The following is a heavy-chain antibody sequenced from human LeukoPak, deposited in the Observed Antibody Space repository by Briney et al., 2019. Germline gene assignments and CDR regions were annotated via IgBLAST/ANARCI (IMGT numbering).Heavy chain of an antibody. Sequence: SETLSLTCTVSGGSISSYYWSWIRQPPGKGLEWIGYIYYSGSTNYNPSLKSRVTISVDTSKNQFSLKLSSVTAADTAVYYCARDFMGGYSNYVRDLSYWGQGTLVTVSS. CDR1: GGSISSYY. J-gene: IGHJ4*02. CDR2: IYYSGST. CDR3: ARDFMGGYSNYVRDLSY. D-gene: IGHD4-11*01. V-gene: IGHV4-59*01.